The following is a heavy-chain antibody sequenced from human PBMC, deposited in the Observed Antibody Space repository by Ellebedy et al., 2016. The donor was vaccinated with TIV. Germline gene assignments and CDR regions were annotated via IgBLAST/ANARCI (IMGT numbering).Heavy chain of an antibody. CDR3: AWGGAAGSSDYYYGMDV. Sequence: LYYSGSAYYNPSLKSRVTISVDRSKNQFSLNVTSVTAADTAVYYCAWGGAAGSSDYYYGMDVWGQGTTVTVSS. V-gene: IGHV4-39*01. J-gene: IGHJ6*02. D-gene: IGHD6-13*01. CDR2: LYYSGSA.